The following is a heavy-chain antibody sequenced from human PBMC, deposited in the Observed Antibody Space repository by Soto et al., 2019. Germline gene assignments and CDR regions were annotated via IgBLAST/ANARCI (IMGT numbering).Heavy chain of an antibody. CDR3: ARGPYGDYVFFDP. Sequence: SETLSLTYTVSGGSISSYYWSWIRQPPGKGLEWIGYIYYSGSTNYNPSLKSRVTISVDTSKNQFSLKLSSVTAADTAVYYCARGPYGDYVFFDPWGQGTLVTVSS. V-gene: IGHV4-59*01. CDR1: GGSISSYY. CDR2: IYYSGST. J-gene: IGHJ5*02. D-gene: IGHD4-17*01.